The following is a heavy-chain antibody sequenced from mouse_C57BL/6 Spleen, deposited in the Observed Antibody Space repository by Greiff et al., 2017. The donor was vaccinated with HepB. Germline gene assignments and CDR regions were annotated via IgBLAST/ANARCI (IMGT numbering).Heavy chain of an antibody. V-gene: IGHV5-6*01. CDR2: ISSGGSYT. Sequence: EVQGVESGGDLVKPGGSLKLSCAASGFTFSSYGMSWVRQTPDKRLEWVATISSGGSYTYYPDSVKGRFTISRDNAKNTLYLQMSSLKSEDTAMYYCARRGNYFYYAMDYWGQGTSVTVSS. D-gene: IGHD2-1*01. CDR3: ARRGNYFYYAMDY. J-gene: IGHJ4*01. CDR1: GFTFSSYG.